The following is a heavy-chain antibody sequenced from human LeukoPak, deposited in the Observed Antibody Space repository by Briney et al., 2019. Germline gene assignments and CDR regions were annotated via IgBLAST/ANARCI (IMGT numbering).Heavy chain of an antibody. J-gene: IGHJ4*02. CDR1: GFTVSSNY. Sequence: GGSLRLSCAASGFTVSSNYMSWVRQAPGKGLEWVSVIYSGGSTYYADSVKGRFTISGDNSKNTLYLQMNSLRAEDTAVYYCAKGDSSGYYPYYFDYWGQGTLVTVSS. CDR2: IYSGGST. CDR3: AKGDSSGYYPYYFDY. D-gene: IGHD3-22*01. V-gene: IGHV3-66*01.